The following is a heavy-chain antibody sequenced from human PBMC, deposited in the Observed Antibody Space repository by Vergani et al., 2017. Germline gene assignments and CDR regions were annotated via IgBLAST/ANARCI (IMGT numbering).Heavy chain of an antibody. CDR1: GFTFNQYG. CDR2: TWYDGNNK. CDR3: ARDWRLLYNRFDP. V-gene: IGHV3-33*01. D-gene: IGHD1-14*01. J-gene: IGHJ5*02. Sequence: QVQLVESGGGVVQPGRSLRISCAASGFTFNQYGMQWVRQAPGKGLEWVAVTWYDGNNKQYADSVKGRFTISRDNSKSTMYLQMNSLRDEDTGVYYCARDWRLLYNRFDPWGQGTLVTVSS.